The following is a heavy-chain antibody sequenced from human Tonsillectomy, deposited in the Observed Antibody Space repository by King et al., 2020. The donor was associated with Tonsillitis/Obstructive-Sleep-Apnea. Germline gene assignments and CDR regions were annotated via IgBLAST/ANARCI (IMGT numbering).Heavy chain of an antibody. CDR3: ARSGSAAAGSFTLDY. V-gene: IGHV3-30*04. D-gene: IGHD6-13*01. CDR1: GFTFSSYA. CDR2: ISYDGSNK. Sequence: VQLVESGGGVVQPGRSLRLSCAASGFTFSSYAMHWVRQAPGKGLEWVAVISYDGSNKYYADSVKGRFTISRDNSKNTLYLQMNSLRAEDTAVYYCARSGSAAAGSFTLDYWGQGTLVTVSS. J-gene: IGHJ4*02.